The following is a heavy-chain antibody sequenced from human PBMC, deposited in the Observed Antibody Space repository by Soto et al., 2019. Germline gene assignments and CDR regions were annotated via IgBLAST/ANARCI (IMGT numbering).Heavy chain of an antibody. V-gene: IGHV4-4*07. CDR1: GGSTSTYF. D-gene: IGHD3-22*01. Sequence: QVQPQESGPGLVKPSETLSLTCTVSGGSTSTYFWSWIRQPAGGGLEWIGRIYTTGSTNYNPSLKSRVTMSLDTSRNQFSLKLSSVTAADTAVYYCAREGGYFDSSGSGVYHYHGVDVWGQGTTVTVSS. J-gene: IGHJ6*02. CDR3: AREGGYFDSSGSGVYHYHGVDV. CDR2: IYTTGST.